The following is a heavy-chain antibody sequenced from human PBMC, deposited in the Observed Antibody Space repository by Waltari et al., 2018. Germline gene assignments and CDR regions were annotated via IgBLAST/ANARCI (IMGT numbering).Heavy chain of an antibody. Sequence: QVQLVQSGAEVKTPGSSVKVSCKAYGGPFSSYDISRVRQDPGPDHGWMGGITPIFGTANDEKKFQGRVTITADESTSTAYMELSSLRSEDTAVYYCARASHTANQDTAIDFNWFDPWGQGTLVTVSS. J-gene: IGHJ5*02. V-gene: IGHV1-69*01. CDR3: ARASHTANQDTAIDFNWFDP. CDR1: GGPFSSYD. CDR2: ITPIFGTA. D-gene: IGHD5-18*01.